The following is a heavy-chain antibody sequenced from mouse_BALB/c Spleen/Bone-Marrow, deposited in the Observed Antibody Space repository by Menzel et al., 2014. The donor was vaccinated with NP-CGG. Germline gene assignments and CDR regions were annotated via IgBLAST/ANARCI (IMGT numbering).Heavy chain of an antibody. CDR3: ARPITTGIQAWFAY. D-gene: IGHD2-4*01. V-gene: IGHV1-7*01. CDR2: INPSSGYI. J-gene: IGHJ3*01. CDR1: GYTFTSYW. Sequence: SGAELAKPGASVKMSCKASGYTFTSYWMHWVKQRPGQGLEWIGNINPSSGYIEYNQKFKDKATLTADKSSSTAYMQLSSLTSEDSAVYYCARPITTGIQAWFAYWGQGILVTVSA.